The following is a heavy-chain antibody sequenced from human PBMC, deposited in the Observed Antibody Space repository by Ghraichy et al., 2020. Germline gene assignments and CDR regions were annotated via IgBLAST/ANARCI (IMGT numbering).Heavy chain of an antibody. Sequence: GESLNISCAASRFTFSDHYMDWVRQAPGKGLEWVGRTRNKANSYTTEYAASVKGRFTISRDDSKNSLYLQMNSLKTEDTAVYYCARRDLRWSSDAFDIWGQGTMVTVSS. V-gene: IGHV3-72*01. CDR3: ARRDLRWSSDAFDI. D-gene: IGHD4-23*01. CDR1: RFTFSDHY. J-gene: IGHJ3*02. CDR2: TRNKANSYTT.